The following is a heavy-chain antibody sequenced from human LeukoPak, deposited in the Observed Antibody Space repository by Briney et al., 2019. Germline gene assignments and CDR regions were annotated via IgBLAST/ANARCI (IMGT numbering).Heavy chain of an antibody. D-gene: IGHD2-2*01. CDR1: GDTFSSNRAA. CDR2: TYYRSKWSN. CDR3: ARLVGDQVVY. Sequence: SQTLSLTCAISGDTFSSNRAAWNWIRQSPSRGLEWLGRTYYRSKWSNDYALSVRSRITINPDTSKNQFSLQLRFVTPEDTAVYYCARLVGDQVVYWGQGTLVTVSS. J-gene: IGHJ4*02. V-gene: IGHV6-1*01.